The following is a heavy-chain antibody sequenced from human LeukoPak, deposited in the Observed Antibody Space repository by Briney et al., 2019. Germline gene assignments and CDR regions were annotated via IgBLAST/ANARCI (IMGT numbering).Heavy chain of an antibody. J-gene: IGHJ4*01. D-gene: IGHD4-17*01. CDR3: ARSAYRNYGEFDS. CDR2: IYYSGST. V-gene: IGHV4-59*04. Sequence: PSETLSLTCTVSGGSISSYYWSWIRQPPGKGLEWIGYIYYSGSTYYNPSLKSRVTISVDTSKNQFSLKLSSVTAADTTVYYCARSAYRNYGEFDSWGHGTLVTVSS. CDR1: GGSISSYY.